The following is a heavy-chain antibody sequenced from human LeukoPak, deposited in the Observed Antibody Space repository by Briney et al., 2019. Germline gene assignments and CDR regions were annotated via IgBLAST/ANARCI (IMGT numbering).Heavy chain of an antibody. V-gene: IGHV1-8*01. D-gene: IGHD3-22*01. CDR3: ARVGRGDSSGYSRWFDP. Sequence: ASVKVSCKASGYTFTSYDINWVRQATGQGLEWMGWMNPNSGNTGYARKFQGRVTMTRNTSISTAYMELSSLRSEEAAVYYCARVGRGDSSGYSRWFDPWGQGTLVTVSS. CDR2: MNPNSGNT. J-gene: IGHJ5*02. CDR1: GYTFTSYD.